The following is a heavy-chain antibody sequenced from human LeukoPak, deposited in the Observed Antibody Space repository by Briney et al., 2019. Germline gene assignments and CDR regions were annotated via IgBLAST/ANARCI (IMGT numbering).Heavy chain of an antibody. D-gene: IGHD1-14*01. CDR1: GGSFSGYY. CDR3: ARVNQYYYYYGMDV. CDR2: INHSGST. J-gene: IGHJ6*02. V-gene: IGHV4-34*01. Sequence: PSETLSLTCAVYGGSFSGYYWSWIPQPPGKGLDWIGEINHSGSTNYNPSLKSRVTISVDTSKNQFSLKLSSVTAADTAVYYCARVNQYYYYYGMDVWGQGTTVTVSS.